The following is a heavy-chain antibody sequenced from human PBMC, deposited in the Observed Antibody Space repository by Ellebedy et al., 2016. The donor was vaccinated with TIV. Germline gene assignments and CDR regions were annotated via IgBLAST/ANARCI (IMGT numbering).Heavy chain of an antibody. V-gene: IGHV3-23*01. CDR2: ISDRGGST. CDR1: GFTVSNNY. Sequence: GESLKISCAASGFTVSNNYMRWVRQAPGKGLEWVSAISDRGGSTYYADSVRGRFTISRDNSKNTLYLQMNSLRAEDTAVYYCGKEELVAVTPYLDYWGQGTLVTVSS. CDR3: GKEELVAVTPYLDY. D-gene: IGHD2-15*01. J-gene: IGHJ4*02.